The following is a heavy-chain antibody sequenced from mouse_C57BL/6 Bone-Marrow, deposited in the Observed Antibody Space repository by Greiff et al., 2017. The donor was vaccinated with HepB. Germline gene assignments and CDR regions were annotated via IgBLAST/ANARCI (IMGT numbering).Heavy chain of an antibody. CDR2: IRNKANGYTT. CDR1: GFTFTDYY. V-gene: IGHV7-3*01. J-gene: IGHJ2*01. D-gene: IGHD2-5*01. CDR3: ARSAYYSNLYYFDD. Sequence: EVKVVESGGGLVQPGGSLSLSCAASGFTFTDYYMSWVRQPPGKALEWLGFIRNKANGYTTEYSASVKGQFTISRDNSQSILYLQMNALRAEDSATYYCARSAYYSNLYYFDDWGQGTTLTVSS.